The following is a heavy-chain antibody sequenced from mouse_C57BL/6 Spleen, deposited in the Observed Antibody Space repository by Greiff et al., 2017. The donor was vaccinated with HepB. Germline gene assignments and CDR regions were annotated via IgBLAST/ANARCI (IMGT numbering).Heavy chain of an antibody. Sequence: VQLQQSGPELVKPGASVKISCKASGYTFTDYYMNWVKQSHGKSLEWIGDINPNNGGTSYNQKFKGKATLTVDKSSSTAYMELRSLTSEDSAVYYCARVDDNDPFAYWGQGTLVTVSA. CDR1: GYTFTDYY. CDR3: ARVDDNDPFAY. V-gene: IGHV1-26*01. CDR2: INPNNGGT. J-gene: IGHJ3*01. D-gene: IGHD2-4*01.